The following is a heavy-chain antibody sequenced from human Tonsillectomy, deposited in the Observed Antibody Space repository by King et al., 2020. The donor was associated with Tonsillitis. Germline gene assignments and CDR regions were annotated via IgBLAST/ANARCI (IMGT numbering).Heavy chain of an antibody. V-gene: IGHV3-23*04. CDR3: AKGGGYCSGGSCYDSYYGMDV. J-gene: IGHJ6*02. D-gene: IGHD2-15*01. CDR2: VSASGGST. CDR1: GFTFSSYA. Sequence: VQLVESGGGLVQPGGSLRLSCAASGFTFSSYAMSWVRQAPGKGLEWVSGVSASGGSTYYADSVKGRFTISRDNSKNTLYLQMNSLRAEDTAVYYCAKGGGYCSGGSCYDSYYGMDVWGQGTTVTVSS.